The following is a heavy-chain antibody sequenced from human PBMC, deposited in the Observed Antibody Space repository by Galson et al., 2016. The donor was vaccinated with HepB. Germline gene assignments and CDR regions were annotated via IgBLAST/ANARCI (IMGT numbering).Heavy chain of an antibody. CDR1: GHTFTSHA. CDR3: ASSPTPSPYCGGDCCCPDY. Sequence: SVKVSCKASGHTFTSHAIHWVRQAPGQRLEWMGWIHGGNGNTKYSQTLQDRVTITRDTSASVAYMEVNNLTSEDTAVYYCASSPTPSPYCGGDCCCPDYWGQGTLVTVSS. D-gene: IGHD2-21*02. CDR2: IHGGNGNT. V-gene: IGHV1-3*01. J-gene: IGHJ4*02.